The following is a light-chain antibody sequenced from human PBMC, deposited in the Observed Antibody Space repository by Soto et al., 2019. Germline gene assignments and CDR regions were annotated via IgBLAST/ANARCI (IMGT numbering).Light chain of an antibody. CDR2: DAS. CDR1: QRISRW. Sequence: DIQMTQSPSPLSASVGDRVTITCRASQRISRWLAWYQQKPGKAPKLLIYDASSLESGVPARFSGSGSGTEFTLTISGMQPDDFATYYRQQYNSYTWTFGQGTKVEI. CDR3: QQYNSYTWT. V-gene: IGKV1-5*01. J-gene: IGKJ1*01.